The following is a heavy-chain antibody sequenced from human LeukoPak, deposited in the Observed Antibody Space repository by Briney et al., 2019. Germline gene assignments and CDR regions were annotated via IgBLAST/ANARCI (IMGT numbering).Heavy chain of an antibody. Sequence: LEWIGSIYYGGSTNYNPSLKSRVTISVDTSKNQLSLKVRSVTAADTVLYDCARISRVFWSGLDEYWG. J-gene: IGHJ4*01. V-gene: IGHV4-39*07. CDR3: ARISRVFWSGLDEY. CDR2: IYYGGST. D-gene: IGHD3-3*01.